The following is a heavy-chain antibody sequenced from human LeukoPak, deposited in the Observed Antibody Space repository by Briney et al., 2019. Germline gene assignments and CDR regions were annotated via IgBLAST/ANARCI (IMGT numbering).Heavy chain of an antibody. D-gene: IGHD6-19*01. V-gene: IGHV3-21*01. CDR3: VRDLPDSSGWYRWFDS. Sequence: GGSLRLSCAASGFTFSNYDMNCVRQAPRKGLEWVSSISSSTSNTFYAESVKGRFSISRDNARKSLFLQMNSLRAEDTGVYYCVRDLPDSSGWYRWFDSWGQGILVTVSS. CDR1: GFTFSNYD. CDR2: ISSSTSNT. J-gene: IGHJ5*01.